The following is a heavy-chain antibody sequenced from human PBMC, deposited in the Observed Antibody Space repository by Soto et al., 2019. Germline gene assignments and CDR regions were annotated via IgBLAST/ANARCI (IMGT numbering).Heavy chain of an antibody. CDR2: TSNDGKKV. J-gene: IGHJ4*02. V-gene: IGHV3-30*18. Sequence: QVQLVESGGGVVQPGTSLRVSCEVSGFSLSSYAIHWVRQAPGKGLEWVAVTSNDGKKVSYADSVKGRFTVSRDNSKNTVALKMNSLRSQDTDVYFRAKAGEVFGLVIFASLDSWGQGSLVTVSA. D-gene: IGHD2-21*01. CDR3: AKAGEVFGLVIFASLDS. CDR1: GFSLSSYA.